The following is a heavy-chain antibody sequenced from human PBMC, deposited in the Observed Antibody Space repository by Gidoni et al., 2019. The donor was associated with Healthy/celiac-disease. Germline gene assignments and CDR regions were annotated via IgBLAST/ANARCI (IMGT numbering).Heavy chain of an antibody. V-gene: IGHV5-51*01. D-gene: IGHD6-6*01. CDR2: IYPGDSDT. CDR1: GYSFTSYW. J-gene: IGHJ6*02. Sequence: GESLKISCKGSGYSFTSYWIGWVRQMPGKGLEWMGIIYPGDSDTRYSPSFQGQVTISADKSISTAYLQWRSLKASDTAMYYCARHGTDPIAARRNYGMDVWGQGTTVTVSS. CDR3: ARHGTDPIAARRNYGMDV.